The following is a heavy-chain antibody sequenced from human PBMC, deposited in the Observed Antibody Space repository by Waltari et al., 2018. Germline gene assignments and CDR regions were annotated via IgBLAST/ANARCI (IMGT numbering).Heavy chain of an antibody. J-gene: IGHJ6*02. CDR3: ARGRFGVAHYYYYGMDV. V-gene: IGHV7-4-1*02. CDR2: INTNTGNP. D-gene: IGHD3-3*01. Sequence: QVQLVQSGSELKKPGASVQVSCKASGYTFTSYAMNWVGQAPGQGLEWMGWINTNTGNPTYAQGFTGRFVFSLDTSVSTAYLQISSLKAEDTAVYYCARGRFGVAHYYYYGMDVWGQGTTVTVSS. CDR1: GYTFTSYA.